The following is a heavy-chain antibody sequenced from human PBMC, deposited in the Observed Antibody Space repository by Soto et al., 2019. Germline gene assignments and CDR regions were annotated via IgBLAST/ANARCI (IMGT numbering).Heavy chain of an antibody. D-gene: IGHD2-2*01. CDR1: GGSISSYY. CDR2: SYYSATT. J-gene: IGHJ5*02. V-gene: IGHV4-59*01. Sequence: QVQLQESGPGLVKPSETLSLTCTVSGGSISSYYWSWIRQPPGKGLEWIGYSYYSATTNYNPSLKGRVSLSVGTSKSQLSLKLTSVTAADTAVYCCARALGGPAGHISWFDPWGQGTLVTVAS. CDR3: ARALGGPAGHISWFDP.